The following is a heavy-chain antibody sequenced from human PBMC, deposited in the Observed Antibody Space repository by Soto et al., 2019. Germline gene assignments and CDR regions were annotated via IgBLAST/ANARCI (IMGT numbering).Heavy chain of an antibody. D-gene: IGHD3-16*01. CDR3: ARGLGGRMDD. J-gene: IGHJ6*02. V-gene: IGHV1-69*08. CDR2: IIPILGET. Sequence: QVQLVQSGAEVKKPGSSVRVSCKASGTIFSSYTISWVRQAPGPGLEWMGRIIPILGETNSAQKFQGRVTLTADKSTNTAYMQLNSLRLADTAVYYCARGLGGRMDDWGQGTTVTVSS. CDR1: GTIFSSYT.